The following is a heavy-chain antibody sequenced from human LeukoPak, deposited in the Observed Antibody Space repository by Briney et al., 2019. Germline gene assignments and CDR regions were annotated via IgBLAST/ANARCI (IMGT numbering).Heavy chain of an antibody. CDR3: AKSDQRLPDY. CDR1: GFTFSTFG. V-gene: IGHV3-30*02. Sequence: PGGSLRLSCAASGFTFSTFGMHWVRQAPGKGLEWVAFIRFDGSNEYYADSVKGRFTISRDNSKNTLYLQMNSLRAEDTAVYYCAKSDQRLPDYWGQGTLVTVSS. J-gene: IGHJ4*02. CDR2: IRFDGSNE. D-gene: IGHD2-2*01.